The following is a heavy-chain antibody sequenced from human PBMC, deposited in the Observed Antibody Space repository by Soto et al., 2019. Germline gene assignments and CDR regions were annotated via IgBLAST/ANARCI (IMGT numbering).Heavy chain of an antibody. CDR1: GGSISNYY. CDR3: ARSLGAVTTKAGAY. Sequence: QVQLQQWGAGLLKPSETLSLTCAVYGGSISNYYWSWIRQPPGKLLEWIGEINHSGSTNYNPSLKSRVTISVDTSKNQFSLKLSSVTAADTAVYYCARSLGAVTTKAGAYWGQGTLVTVSS. J-gene: IGHJ4*02. D-gene: IGHD4-17*01. CDR2: INHSGST. V-gene: IGHV4-34*01.